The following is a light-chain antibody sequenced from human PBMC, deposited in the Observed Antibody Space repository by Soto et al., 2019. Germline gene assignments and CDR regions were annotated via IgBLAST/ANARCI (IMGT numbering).Light chain of an antibody. CDR1: SSNIGTNT. J-gene: IGLJ2*01. V-gene: IGLV1-44*01. Sequence: QSALTQPPSASGTPGQRVTISCSGSSSNIGTNTVNWYQRLPGSAPQLLLYNTNQRPSGVPGRFSGSKSGTSASLAISGLQSEDEADYYCAAWDGSLNVVLFGGGTKLTVL. CDR2: NTN. CDR3: AAWDGSLNVVL.